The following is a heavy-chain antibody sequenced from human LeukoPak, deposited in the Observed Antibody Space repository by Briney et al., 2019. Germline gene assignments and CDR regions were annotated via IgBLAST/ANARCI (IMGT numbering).Heavy chain of an antibody. CDR2: IRYDGSNK. CDR3: AKSLISSSPKKPIDY. Sequence: GGSLRLSCAASGFTFSSYSMNWVRQAPGKGLEWVAFIRYDGSNKYYADSVKGRFTISRDNSKNTLYLQMNSLRAEDTAVYYCAKSLISSSPKKPIDYWGQGTLVTVSS. CDR1: GFTFSSYS. J-gene: IGHJ4*02. V-gene: IGHV3-30*02. D-gene: IGHD2-2*01.